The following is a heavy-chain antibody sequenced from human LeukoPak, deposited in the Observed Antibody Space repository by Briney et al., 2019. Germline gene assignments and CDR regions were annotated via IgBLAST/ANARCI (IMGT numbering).Heavy chain of an antibody. Sequence: GGSLRLSCAVSGFTFSGYAMNWVRQAPGKGLEWVSAISGSGDNTYYADSVKGRFTISRDNSKNTLFLQMNSLRAEDTAVYYCANEYYYVSSGHYEVFDYWGQGTLVTVSS. CDR3: ANEYYYVSSGHYEVFDY. V-gene: IGHV3-23*01. CDR1: GFTFSGYA. J-gene: IGHJ4*02. D-gene: IGHD3-22*01. CDR2: ISGSGDNT.